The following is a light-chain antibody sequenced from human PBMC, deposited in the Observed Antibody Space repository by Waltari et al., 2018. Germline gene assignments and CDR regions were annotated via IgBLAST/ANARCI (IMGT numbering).Light chain of an antibody. CDR1: QSISSW. Sequence: DIQITHSPSTLSASVGDRVTITCRASQSISSWLAWYQQKPGKAPKLLIYKASSLESGVPSRFSGSGSGTEFTLTISSLQPDDFATYYCQQYNSYPYTFGQGTKLEIK. J-gene: IGKJ2*01. V-gene: IGKV1-5*03. CDR3: QQYNSYPYT. CDR2: KAS.